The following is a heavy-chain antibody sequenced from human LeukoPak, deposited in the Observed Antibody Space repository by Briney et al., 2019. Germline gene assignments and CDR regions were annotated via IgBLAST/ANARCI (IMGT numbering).Heavy chain of an antibody. D-gene: IGHD3-10*01. V-gene: IGHV3-23*01. J-gene: IGHJ3*02. CDR2: ISGSGGST. CDR1: GFTFSSYA. Sequence: GGSLRLSCAASGFTFSSYAMSWVRQAPGKGLEWVSAISGSGGSTYYADSVKGRFTISRDNSKNTLYLQMNSLRAEDTAVYYCAKSDSWFGSSGPDAFDIWGQGTMVTVSS. CDR3: AKSDSWFGSSGPDAFDI.